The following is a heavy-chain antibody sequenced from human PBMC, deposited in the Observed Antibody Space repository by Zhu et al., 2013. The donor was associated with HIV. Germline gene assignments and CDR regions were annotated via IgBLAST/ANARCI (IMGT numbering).Heavy chain of an antibody. CDR3: AREDRRLMTTLDY. CDR2: LNPGSGGT. Sequence: QVQLVQSGTEVKMPGASVTVSCKGARYTFTAYYIHWVRQAPGQGLEWMGWLNPGSGGTTFAQKFQGRVSLTRDTSIDTAYMELNTPRSDDTAVYYCAREDRRLMTTLDYWGQGTLVSVSS. D-gene: IGHD4-4*01. V-gene: IGHV1-2*02. CDR1: RYTFTAYY. J-gene: IGHJ4*02.